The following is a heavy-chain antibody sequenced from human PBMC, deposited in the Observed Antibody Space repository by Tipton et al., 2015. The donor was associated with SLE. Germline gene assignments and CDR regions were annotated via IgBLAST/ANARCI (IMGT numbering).Heavy chain of an antibody. CDR3: ARAGGSGKSSDAFDI. CDR2: INHSGST. J-gene: IGHJ3*02. V-gene: IGHV4-38-2*01. Sequence: TLSLTCAVSGYSISSGYYWGWIRQPPGKGLEWIGEINHSGSTNYNPSLKSRVTISVDTSKNQFSLKLSSVTAADTAVYYCARAGGSGKSSDAFDIWGQGTMVTVSS. D-gene: IGHD6-13*01. CDR1: GYSISSGYY.